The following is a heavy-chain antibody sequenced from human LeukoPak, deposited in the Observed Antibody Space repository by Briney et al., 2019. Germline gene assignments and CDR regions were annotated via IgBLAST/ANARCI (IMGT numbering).Heavy chain of an antibody. V-gene: IGHV4-31*02. CDR2: IYYSGST. CDR3: ARDEGDYFEY. Sequence: LRLSCAASGFTVSSYAMSWVRQHPGKGLEWIGYIYYSGSTYYNPSLKSRITISIDTSKNQFSLKLSSVTAADTAMYYCARDEGDYFEYWGQGTLVTVSS. CDR1: GFTVSSYA. J-gene: IGHJ4*02.